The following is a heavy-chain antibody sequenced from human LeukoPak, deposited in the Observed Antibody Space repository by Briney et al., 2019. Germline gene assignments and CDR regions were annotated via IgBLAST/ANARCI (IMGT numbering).Heavy chain of an antibody. J-gene: IGHJ6*02. CDR2: IYYSGST. V-gene: IGHV4-59*01. CDR3: ARAQRWVYGKEV. CDR1: GGSISSYY. Sequence: PSETLSLTCTVSGGSISSYYWSWIRQPPGKGLEWIGYIYYSGSTNYNPSLKSRVTISVDTSKNQFSLKLSSVTAADTAVYYCARAQRWVYGKEVWGQGTTVTVSS. D-gene: IGHD5-24*01.